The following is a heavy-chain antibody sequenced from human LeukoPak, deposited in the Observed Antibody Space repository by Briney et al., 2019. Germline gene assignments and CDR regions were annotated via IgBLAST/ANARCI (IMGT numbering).Heavy chain of an antibody. CDR2: IIPFFDTA. D-gene: IGHD2-21*01. CDR3: AIGRHKHIDSWDSPDY. J-gene: IGHJ4*02. Sequence: ASVKVSCKTSGDTFSNYGISWVRQAPGQGLEWMGGIIPFFDTAHYAQKFQGRVTITADESTSTASMELSSLRSEDTAIYYCAIGRHKHIDSWDSPDYWGQGTLITVSS. V-gene: IGHV1-69*13. CDR1: GDTFSNYG.